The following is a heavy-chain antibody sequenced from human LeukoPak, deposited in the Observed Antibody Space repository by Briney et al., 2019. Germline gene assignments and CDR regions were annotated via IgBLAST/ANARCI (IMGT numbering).Heavy chain of an antibody. CDR2: TYYSGST. J-gene: IGHJ4*02. D-gene: IGHD2-21*01. Sequence: PSETLSLTCTVSGGSISSFYWSWIRQPPGKGLEWIGNTYYSGSTTYNPSLKSRVTISVDTSKNQFSLRLSSVTAADTAVFYCARVYSVSYFDYWGQGTLVTVSS. CDR3: ARVYSVSYFDY. CDR1: GGSISSFY. V-gene: IGHV4-59*01.